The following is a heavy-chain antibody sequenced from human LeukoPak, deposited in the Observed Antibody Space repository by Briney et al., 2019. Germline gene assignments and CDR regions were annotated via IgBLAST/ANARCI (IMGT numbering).Heavy chain of an antibody. CDR2: SYYSGST. V-gene: IGHV4-59*01. Sequence: PLETLSLTCTVSGGSITHYYWTWIRQPPGKTLEWIGYSYYSGSTKYNPSLKSRVTISVDTSNNQFSLNLRSVTAADTAVYYCATTTSGGDAFDIWGQGTMVTVPS. J-gene: IGHJ3*02. CDR3: ATTTSGGDAFDI. CDR1: GGSITHYY. D-gene: IGHD1-26*01.